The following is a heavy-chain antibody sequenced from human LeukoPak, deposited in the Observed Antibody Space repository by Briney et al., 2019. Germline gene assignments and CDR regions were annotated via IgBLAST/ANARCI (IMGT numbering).Heavy chain of an antibody. V-gene: IGHV1-2*02. CDR3: ARDSVKIAAAGSYYYGMDV. J-gene: IGHJ6*02. D-gene: IGHD6-13*01. CDR2: INPNGGGT. Sequence: GASVKVSCKASGYTFTGYYMHWVRQAPGQGLEWMGWINPNGGGTNYAQKFQGRVTMTRDTSISTAYMELSRLRSDDTAVYYCARDSVKIAAAGSYYYGMDVWGQGTTVTVSS. CDR1: GYTFTGYY.